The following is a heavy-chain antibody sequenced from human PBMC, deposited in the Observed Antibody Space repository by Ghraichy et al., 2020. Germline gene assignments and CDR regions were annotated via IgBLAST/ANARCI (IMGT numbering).Heavy chain of an antibody. CDR2: ISYDGSNK. D-gene: IGHD4-17*01. V-gene: IGHV3-30*18. CDR1: GFTFSSYG. J-gene: IGHJ4*02. CDR3: AKGTTVTTFLDY. Sequence: GGSLRLSCAASGFTFSSYGMHWVRQAPGKGLEWVAVISYDGSNKYYADSVKGRFTISRDNSKNTLYLQMNSLRAEDTAVYYCAKGTTVTTFLDYWGQGTLVTVSS.